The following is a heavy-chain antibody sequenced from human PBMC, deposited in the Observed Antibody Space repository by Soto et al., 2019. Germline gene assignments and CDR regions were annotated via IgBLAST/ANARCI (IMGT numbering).Heavy chain of an antibody. D-gene: IGHD3-22*01. CDR3: AKDVHYDSSGGLDY. CDR1: GFTFDNFA. CDR2: ISGGGSGR. V-gene: IGHV3-23*01. Sequence: EVRLLESGGGLEQPGGSLRLSCTTSGFTFDNFAMSWVRQAPGRGLEWVSAISGGGSGRYYADSVKGRFIISRDNSKNMVYLQVNGLRIEDTAVYYCAKDVHYDSSGGLDYWGQGTLVTVSS. J-gene: IGHJ4*02.